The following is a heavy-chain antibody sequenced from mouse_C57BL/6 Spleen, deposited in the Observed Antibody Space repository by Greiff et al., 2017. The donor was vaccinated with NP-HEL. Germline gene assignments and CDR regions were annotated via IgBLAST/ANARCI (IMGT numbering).Heavy chain of an antibody. D-gene: IGHD2-4*01. J-gene: IGHJ2*01. V-gene: IGHV5-6*01. CDR1: GFTFSSYG. Sequence: EVKLMESGGDLVKPGGSLKLSCAASGFTFSSYGMSWVRQTPDKRLAWVATISSGGSYTYYPDSVKGRFPISRDHAKNTLYLQMSSLKSEDTAMYYCARHAYYDYDGDCDDWGQGTTLTVSA. CDR3: ARHAYYDYDGDCDD. CDR2: ISSGGSYT.